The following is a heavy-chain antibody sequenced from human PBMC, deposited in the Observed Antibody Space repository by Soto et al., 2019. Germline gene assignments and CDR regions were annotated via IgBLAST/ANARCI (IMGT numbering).Heavy chain of an antibody. CDR3: ARSQALDY. Sequence: XESLKISCKVSGHSFTSNSIAWVRQVPGKGLEWMGLIYPGDADIRYSPSFEGRATISADKSISTAYLQLGSLKASDSAMYYCARSQALDYWGQGTLVTVSS. V-gene: IGHV5-51*01. CDR1: GHSFTSNS. CDR2: IYPGDADI. J-gene: IGHJ4*02.